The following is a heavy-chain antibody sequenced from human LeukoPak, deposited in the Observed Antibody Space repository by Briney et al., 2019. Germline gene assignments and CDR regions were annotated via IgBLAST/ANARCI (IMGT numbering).Heavy chain of an antibody. CDR3: ARDQLVGAEYYFDY. J-gene: IGHJ4*02. V-gene: IGHV3-66*02. Sequence: GGSLRLSCAASGFTVSSNYMSWVRRAPGKGLEWVSVIYSGGSTYYADSVKGRFTISRDNSKNTLYLQMNSLRAEDTAVYYCARDQLVGAEYYFDYWGQGTLVTVSS. D-gene: IGHD1-26*01. CDR2: IYSGGST. CDR1: GFTVSSNY.